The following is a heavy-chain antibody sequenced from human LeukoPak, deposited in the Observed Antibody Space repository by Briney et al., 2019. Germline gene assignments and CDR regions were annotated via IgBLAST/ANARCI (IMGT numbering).Heavy chain of an antibody. CDR2: IYYSGST. V-gene: IGHV4-30-4*01. CDR3: ARGRGYYYDSSGYYSFDH. CDR1: GGSISSGDYY. J-gene: IGHJ4*02. Sequence: PSQTLSLTCTVSGGSISSGDYYWSWIRQPPGKGLEWIGYIYYSGSTYYNPSLKSRVTISVDTSKNQFSLKLSSVTAADTAVYYCARGRGYYYDSSGYYSFDHWGQGTLVTVSS. D-gene: IGHD3-22*01.